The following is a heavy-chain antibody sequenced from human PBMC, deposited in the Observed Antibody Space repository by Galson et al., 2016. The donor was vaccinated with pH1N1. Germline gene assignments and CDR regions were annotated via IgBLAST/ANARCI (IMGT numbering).Heavy chain of an antibody. J-gene: IGHJ3*02. CDR2: LYHSGST. V-gene: IGHV4-38-2*01. CDR3: ATYIVAPLFDAFDI. Sequence: ETLSLTCAVSGYSISSGYYWAWIRQPPGKGLEWVGSLYHSGSTYYNPSLKSRVTISVDTSKNQFSLNLNSVTAADTAVYYCATYIVAPLFDAFDIWGQGTMVTVSS. CDR1: GYSISSGYY. D-gene: IGHD5-12*01.